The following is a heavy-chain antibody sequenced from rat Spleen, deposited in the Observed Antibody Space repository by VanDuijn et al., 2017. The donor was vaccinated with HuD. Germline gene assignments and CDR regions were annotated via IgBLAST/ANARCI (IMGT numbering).Heavy chain of an antibody. CDR3: TRDPITTRDYFDY. Sequence: QVQLKESGPGLVQPSQTLSLTCTVAGFSLTSYNVHWVRQPPGKGLEWLGVIWNTGGTRYNSALESRLSISKDTSKSQVFLKMNSLQTEDTAIYFCTRDPITTRDYFDYWGQGVMVTVSS. CDR2: IWNTGGT. CDR1: GFSLTSYN. J-gene: IGHJ2*01. D-gene: IGHD1-1*01. V-gene: IGHV2-41*01.